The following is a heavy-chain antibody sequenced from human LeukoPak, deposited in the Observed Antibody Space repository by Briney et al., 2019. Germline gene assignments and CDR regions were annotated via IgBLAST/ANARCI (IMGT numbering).Heavy chain of an antibody. CDR2: IRYDGSNK. D-gene: IGHD3-22*01. V-gene: IGHV3-30*02. CDR3: AKEGITMIVVTDY. J-gene: IGHJ4*02. CDR1: GFTFSSYG. Sequence: GGSLRLSCAASGFTFSSYGMHWVRQAPGKGLEWVAFIRYDGSNKYYADSVKGRFTISRDNSRNTLYLQMNSLRAEDTAVYYCAKEGITMIVVTDYWGQGTLVTVSS.